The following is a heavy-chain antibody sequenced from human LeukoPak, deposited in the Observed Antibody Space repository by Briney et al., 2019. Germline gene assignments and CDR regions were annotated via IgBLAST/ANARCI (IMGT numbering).Heavy chain of an antibody. V-gene: IGHV4-38-2*02. D-gene: IGHD5-12*01. CDR2: MYHSGDT. J-gene: IGHJ4*02. CDR3: ARRSPGMVATIDPPDN. Sequence: SETLSLTCTVSGYSVSSGYYWGWIRQPPGKGLEWIGSMYHSGDTYYNPSLKSRVTISVDTSKNQFSLKLSSVTAADTAVYYCARRSPGMVATIDPPDNWGQGTLVTVSS. CDR1: GYSVSSGYY.